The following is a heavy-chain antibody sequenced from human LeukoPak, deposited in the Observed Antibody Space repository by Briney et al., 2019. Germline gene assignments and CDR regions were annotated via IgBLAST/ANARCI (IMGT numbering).Heavy chain of an antibody. D-gene: IGHD3-10*01. CDR3: ARGSLVLDYYGSGSNKGGFDY. CDR2: ISSSGSTI. Sequence: GGSLRLSCAASGFTFSNAWMSWVRQAPGKGLEWVSYISSSGSTIYYADSVKGRFTISRDNAKNSLYLQMNSLRAEDTAVYYCARGSLVLDYYGSGSNKGGFDYWGQGTLVTVSS. J-gene: IGHJ4*02. CDR1: GFTFSNAW. V-gene: IGHV3-11*04.